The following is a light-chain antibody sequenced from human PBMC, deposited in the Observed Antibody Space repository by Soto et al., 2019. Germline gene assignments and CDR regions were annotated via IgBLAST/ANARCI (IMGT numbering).Light chain of an antibody. J-gene: IGLJ1*01. CDR1: SSDVGGYNY. Sequence: QSVLTQPASVSGSPGQSITISCTGTSSDVGGYNYVSWYQQHPGKAPKLMIYDVNNRPSGVSNRFSGSKSGNTASLTISGLQAEDEADYYCCSYTGGSTPLYVFGTGTKVTVL. CDR2: DVN. V-gene: IGLV2-14*01. CDR3: CSYTGGSTPLYV.